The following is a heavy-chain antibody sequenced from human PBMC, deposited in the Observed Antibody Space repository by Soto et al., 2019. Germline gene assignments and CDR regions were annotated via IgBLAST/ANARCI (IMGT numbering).Heavy chain of an antibody. CDR1: GGTFSSYA. CDR3: ARDPTRVRGVTYYFYGMDV. CDR2: IIPIFATA. V-gene: IGHV1-69*13. D-gene: IGHD3-10*01. Sequence: ASVKVSCKASGGTFSSYAISWVRQAPGQGLEWMGGIIPIFATANYAQKFQGRVTITADESTSTAYMELSSLRSEDTAVYYCARDPTRVRGVTYYFYGMDVWGQGTTITVSS. J-gene: IGHJ6*02.